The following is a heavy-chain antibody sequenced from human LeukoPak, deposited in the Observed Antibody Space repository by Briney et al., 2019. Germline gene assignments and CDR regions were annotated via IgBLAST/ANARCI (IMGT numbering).Heavy chain of an antibody. CDR2: ISYSGST. D-gene: IGHD1-7*01. CDR1: SDSFSRRTSY. V-gene: IGHV4-39*07. J-gene: IGHJ4*02. Sequence: SETLSLTCTASSDSFSRRTSYWGWLRQPPGKGLEWIGSISYSGSTSYNPSLKSRVTISVDTSKSQFSLRLSSVTAADTAVYYCAKSELNNYMKCWGQGTLVTVSS. CDR3: AKSELNNYMKC.